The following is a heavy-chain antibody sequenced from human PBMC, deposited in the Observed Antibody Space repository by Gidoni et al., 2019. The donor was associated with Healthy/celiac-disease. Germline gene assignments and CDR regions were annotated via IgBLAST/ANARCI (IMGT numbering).Heavy chain of an antibody. V-gene: IGHV3-33*01. D-gene: IGHD2-8*01. Sequence: QVQLVESGGGVVQPGRSRRLPCAASGFTFSSYGIHWVRQAPGKGLGWVAVIWYDGSNKYYADSVKGRFTISRDNSKNTLYLQMNSLRAEDTAVYYCARVYEGYYGMDVWGQGTTVTVSS. CDR1: GFTFSSYG. CDR2: IWYDGSNK. J-gene: IGHJ6*02. CDR3: ARVYEGYYGMDV.